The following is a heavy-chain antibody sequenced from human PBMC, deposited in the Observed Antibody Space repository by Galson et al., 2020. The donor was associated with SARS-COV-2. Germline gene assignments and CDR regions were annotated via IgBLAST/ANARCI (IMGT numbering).Heavy chain of an antibody. CDR2: IRGSAIST. V-gene: IGHV3-23*01. Sequence: GASLKISCAASGITFSNYAMSWVRPAPGKGLEWVSAIRGSAISTYYADSVKGRFTISRDNSKNTLYLQMNSLRPEDTAIYHGAKGDSIAWSYSWFDPWGQGTPVTVSS. D-gene: IGHD6-19*01. J-gene: IGHJ5*02. CDR1: GITFSNYA. CDR3: AKGDSIAWSYSWFDP.